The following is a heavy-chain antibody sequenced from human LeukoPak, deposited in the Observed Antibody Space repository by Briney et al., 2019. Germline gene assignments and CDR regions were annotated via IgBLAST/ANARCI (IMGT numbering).Heavy chain of an antibody. V-gene: IGHV3-23*01. J-gene: IGHJ4*02. D-gene: IGHD3-10*01. CDR1: GFTFSSYG. CDR2: ISGNGGST. CDR3: AKANTIGENFVQYYFDY. Sequence: PGGSLRLSCAASGFTFSSYGMSWVRQAPGKVLEWVSAISGNGGSTYYADSVKGRFTISRDNSKNTLYLQMNSLRAEDTAVYYCAKANTIGENFVQYYFDYWGQGTLVTVSS.